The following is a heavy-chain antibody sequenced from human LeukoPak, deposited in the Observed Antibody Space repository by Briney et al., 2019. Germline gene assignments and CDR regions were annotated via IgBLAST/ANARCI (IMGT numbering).Heavy chain of an antibody. J-gene: IGHJ4*02. CDR1: GFTFNYYP. CDR3: ARVGSYFYFDY. Sequence: PGGSLRLSCAGSGFTFNYYPISWVRQTPGKGLEWVSAITGGADSTYYADSVKGRFTISRDNAKNSLYLQMNSLRAEDTAVYYCARVGSYFYFDYWGQGTLVTVSS. CDR2: ITGGADST. D-gene: IGHD1-26*01. V-gene: IGHV3-23*01.